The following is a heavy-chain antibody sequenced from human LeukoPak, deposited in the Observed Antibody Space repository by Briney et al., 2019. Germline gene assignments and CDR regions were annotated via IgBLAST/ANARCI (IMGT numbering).Heavy chain of an antibody. V-gene: IGHV1-2*02. D-gene: IGHD6-13*01. CDR3: ATVGQQLNNWFDP. CDR2: INPNSGGT. CDR1: GYTFTGYY. J-gene: IGHJ5*02. Sequence: ASVKVSCKASGYTFTGYYMHWVPQAPGQGLEWMGWINPNSGGTNYAQKFQGRVTMTEDTSTDTAYMELSSLRSEDTAVYYCATVGQQLNNWFDPWGQGTLVTVSS.